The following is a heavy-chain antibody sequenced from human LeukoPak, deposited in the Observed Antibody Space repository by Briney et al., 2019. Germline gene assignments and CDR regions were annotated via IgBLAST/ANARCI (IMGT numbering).Heavy chain of an antibody. D-gene: IGHD3-9*01. V-gene: IGHV3-23*01. CDR1: GFIFSNYA. CDR3: AKWGDYDVLTGYYDPDK. CDR2: IVGSGANT. J-gene: IGHJ4*02. Sequence: SGGSLRLSCAASGFIFSNYAMSWARQAPGKGLEWVSAIVGSGANTYYADSVKGRFTISRDNPRNTLYLQMNSLRAEDTAVYYCAKWGDYDVLTGYYDPDKWGQGTLVTVSS.